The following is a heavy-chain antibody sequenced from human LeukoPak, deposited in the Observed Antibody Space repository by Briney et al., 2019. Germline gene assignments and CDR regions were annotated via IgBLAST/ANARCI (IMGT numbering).Heavy chain of an antibody. CDR2: ISGSGITT. CDR3: AKETALVGGHAAIFDH. Sequence: PGGSLRLSCAASGFTFSGYTMNWVRQAPGKGPEWVSSISGSGITTNYADSVKGRFTISREYSNNTLYVQMSSLRAEDTAIYYCAKETALVGGHAAIFDHWGQGTLVTVSS. V-gene: IGHV3-23*01. J-gene: IGHJ4*02. D-gene: IGHD3-3*01. CDR1: GFTFSGYT.